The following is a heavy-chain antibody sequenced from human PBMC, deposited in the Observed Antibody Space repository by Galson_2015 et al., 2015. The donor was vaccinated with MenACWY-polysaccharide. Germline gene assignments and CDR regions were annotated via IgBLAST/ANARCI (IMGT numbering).Heavy chain of an antibody. V-gene: IGHV1-46*01. CDR1: GYTFTSYY. CDR2: INPSGGST. Sequence: SVKVSCKASGYTFTSYYMHWVRQSPGQGLEWMGIINPSGGSTSYAQKFQGRVTMTRDTSTSTVCMELSSLRSEDTAVYYCAREGPGDYEGGGRNWFDPWGQGTLVTVSS. D-gene: IGHD4-17*01. CDR3: AREGPGDYEGGGRNWFDP. J-gene: IGHJ5*02.